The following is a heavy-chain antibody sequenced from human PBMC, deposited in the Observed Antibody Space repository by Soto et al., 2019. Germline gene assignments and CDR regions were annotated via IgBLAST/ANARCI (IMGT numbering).Heavy chain of an antibody. CDR1: GFMFSAYW. CDR3: VSEDWQRFDH. V-gene: IGHV3-7*01. J-gene: IGHJ4*02. Sequence: EVQLVESGGGLVQPGGSLRLSCEASGFMFSAYWMSWVRQDPRKGLEWVATISGGASDKFYVDSVKGRFTISRDDAKNSLSLQMNSLRDEDTAVYYGVSEDWQRFDHWGRGTLVTVSS. D-gene: IGHD6-25*01. CDR2: ISGGASDK.